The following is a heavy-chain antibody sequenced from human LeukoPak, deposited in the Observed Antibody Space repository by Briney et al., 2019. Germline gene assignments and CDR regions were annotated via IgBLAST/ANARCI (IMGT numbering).Heavy chain of an antibody. CDR1: GGSIDSYY. Sequence: SSETLSLTCTVSGGSIDSYYWSWIRQPPGKGLEWAGYIYYTGSTEYHPSLKSRVTISLDTSKNQFSLKLTSVTAADTAVYYCARVYQSAEYYFDYWGQGNLVSVSS. D-gene: IGHD2-2*01. V-gene: IGHV4-59*01. J-gene: IGHJ4*02. CDR3: ARVYQSAEYYFDY. CDR2: IYYTGST.